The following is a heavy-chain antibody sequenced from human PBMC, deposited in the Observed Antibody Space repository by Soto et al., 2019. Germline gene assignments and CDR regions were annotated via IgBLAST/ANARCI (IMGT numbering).Heavy chain of an antibody. CDR2: IYYLGRT. J-gene: IGHJ6*02. CDR1: GGSLSTHY. CDR3: ARGFWGSLDV. D-gene: IGHD3-16*01. V-gene: IGHV4-59*11. Sequence: SETLSLTCTLSGGSLSTHYWNWIRQPPGKGLEWIGYIYYLGRTNYNSSLRSRVTMSIDTSKNQFSLRLSSVTAADTAVYYCARGFWGSLDVWGQGITVTVSS.